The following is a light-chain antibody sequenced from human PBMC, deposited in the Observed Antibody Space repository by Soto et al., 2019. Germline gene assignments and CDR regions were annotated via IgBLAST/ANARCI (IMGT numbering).Light chain of an antibody. CDR3: QQYATSPRT. Sequence: ETVMTQSPATLSVSPGERATLSCRASQSVGSKVAWYQQKPGQAPRLLIYGASNRATGIPDRFSGSGSGTDFTLTITRLEPEDFAVYYCQQYATSPRTFGQGTKVDIK. CDR1: QSVGSK. V-gene: IGKV3-20*01. CDR2: GAS. J-gene: IGKJ1*01.